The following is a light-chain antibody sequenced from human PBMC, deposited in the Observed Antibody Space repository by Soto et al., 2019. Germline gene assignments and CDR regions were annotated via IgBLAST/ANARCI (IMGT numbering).Light chain of an antibody. CDR2: HTS. CDR1: TGAVTSGHY. J-gene: IGLJ2*01. CDR3: LLFYSGPGV. Sequence: QAVVTQEPSLTVSPGETVTITCGSSTGAVTSGHYSYWFQQKPGQAPRTLIYHTSNKHSWTPARFSGSLFGGKAALTLSGAQPEDEAEYYCLLFYSGPGVFGGGTKVTVL. V-gene: IGLV7-46*01.